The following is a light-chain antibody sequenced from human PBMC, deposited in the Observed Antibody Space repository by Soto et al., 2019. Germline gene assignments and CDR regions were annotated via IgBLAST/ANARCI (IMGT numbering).Light chain of an antibody. CDR1: QSVSSY. Sequence: EIVLTQSPATLSLSPGERATLSCRASQSVSSYLAWYQQKPGQAPMLLIYDASNRATGIPARFSGSGSGTDFTLTISSLEPEDFAVYYCQQRSNWPGTFGPGTKGDIK. J-gene: IGKJ3*01. CDR3: QQRSNWPGT. V-gene: IGKV3-11*01. CDR2: DAS.